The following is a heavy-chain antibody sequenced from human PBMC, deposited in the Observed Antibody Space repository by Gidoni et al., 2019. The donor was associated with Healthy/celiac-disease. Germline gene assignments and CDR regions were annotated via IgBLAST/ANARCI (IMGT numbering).Heavy chain of an antibody. CDR3: AKVLSDILTGYYNPPFFDY. V-gene: IGHV3-23*01. CDR2: ISGSGGST. J-gene: IGHJ4*02. Sequence: EVQLLESGGGLVQPGGSLRLSCAASAFTFRSYAMSWVRQAPGKGLEWVSAISGSGGSTYYADSVKGRFTISRDNSKNTLYLQMNSLRAEDTAVYYCAKVLSDILTGYYNPPFFDYWGQGTLVTVSS. CDR1: AFTFRSYA. D-gene: IGHD3-9*01.